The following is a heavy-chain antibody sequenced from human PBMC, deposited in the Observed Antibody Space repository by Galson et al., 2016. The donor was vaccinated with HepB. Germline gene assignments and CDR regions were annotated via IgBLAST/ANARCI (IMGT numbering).Heavy chain of an antibody. J-gene: IGHJ4*02. D-gene: IGHD4-17*01. CDR3: ARALRGTTSFFEY. Sequence: SETLSLTCTVSGGSISNYYWSWFRQPPGKGPEWIGQTYYSGYTNYSPSLKSRVTISLDSSQNQISLRVRSVTAADTAVYYCARALRGTTSFFEYWGQGFLVTVSS. CDR1: GGSISNYY. V-gene: IGHV4-59*12. CDR2: TYYSGYT.